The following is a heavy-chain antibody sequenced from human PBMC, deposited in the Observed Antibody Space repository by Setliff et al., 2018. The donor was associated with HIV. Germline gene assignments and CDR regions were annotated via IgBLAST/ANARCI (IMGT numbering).Heavy chain of an antibody. CDR1: GGILSTYA. D-gene: IGHD3-10*01. CDR3: ARETAPAHYCGSGSYRLHAFDV. CDR2: IIPLFGRA. J-gene: IGHJ3*01. V-gene: IGHV1-69*13. Sequence: SVKVSCKASGGILSTYATIWVRQAPGQGLEWLGGIIPLFGRASYAQKFQGRVTITADESTNTAYMELSSLRSGDTAVYYCARETAPAHYCGSGSYRLHAFDVWGQGTMVTVSS.